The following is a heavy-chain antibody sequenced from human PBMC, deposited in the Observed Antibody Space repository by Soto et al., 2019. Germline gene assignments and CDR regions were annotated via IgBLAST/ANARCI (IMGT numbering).Heavy chain of an antibody. CDR3: ARFPSSVSFDY. J-gene: IGHJ4*02. CDR2: IYPGDSDI. V-gene: IGHV5-51*01. Sequence: LGESLKISCKGSGYSCTNYWIAWVRQMPGKGLEWMGIIYPGDSDIRYSPSFQGQVTISADKSISTAYLQWSSLKASDTAMYYCARFPSSVSFDYWGQGTLVTVSS. D-gene: IGHD2-2*01. CDR1: GYSCTNYW.